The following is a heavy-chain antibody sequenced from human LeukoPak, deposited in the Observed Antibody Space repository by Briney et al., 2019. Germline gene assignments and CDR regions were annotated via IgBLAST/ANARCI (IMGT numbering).Heavy chain of an antibody. CDR2: IYTSGST. CDR3: ASSLSIAAAGRAFDI. CDR1: GGSISSYY. V-gene: IGHV4-4*07. Sequence: SETLSLTCTVSGGSISSYYWSWIRQPAGKGLEWIGRIYTSGSTNYNPSLKSRVTISVDKSKNQSSLKLSSVTAADRAVYYCASSLSIAAAGRAFDIWGQGTMVTVSS. D-gene: IGHD6-13*01. J-gene: IGHJ3*02.